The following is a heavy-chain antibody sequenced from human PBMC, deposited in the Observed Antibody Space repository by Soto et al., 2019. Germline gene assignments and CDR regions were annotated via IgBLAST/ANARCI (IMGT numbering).Heavy chain of an antibody. D-gene: IGHD3-22*01. Sequence: ASVNVSCKASGYTFTSYGISWVRQVPGQGLEWMGWISAYNGNTNYAQKLQGRVTMTTDTSTSTAYMELRSLRSDDTAVYYCARGMIVVTGNWFDPWGQGTLVTVSS. V-gene: IGHV1-18*01. CDR2: ISAYNGNT. CDR1: GYTFTSYG. CDR3: ARGMIVVTGNWFDP. J-gene: IGHJ5*02.